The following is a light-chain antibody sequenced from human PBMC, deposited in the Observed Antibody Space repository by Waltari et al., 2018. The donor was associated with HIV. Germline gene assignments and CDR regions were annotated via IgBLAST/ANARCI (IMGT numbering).Light chain of an antibody. V-gene: IGLV1-40*01. CDR1: SPNTWARYD. CDR2: DKN. Sequence: QSVLTQPPSVPGAPGLMFTISCTRTSPNTWARYDLSWYQQFPGSVPRLLIYDKNNRPTGVPDRCSCYKSGTSASLDISGLQAEDEADYYCQSYDSSLKVIIGGGTKVTVL. J-gene: IGLJ2*01. CDR3: QSYDSSLKVI.